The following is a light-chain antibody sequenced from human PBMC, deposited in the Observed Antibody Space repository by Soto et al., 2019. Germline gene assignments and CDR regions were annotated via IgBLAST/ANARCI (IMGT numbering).Light chain of an antibody. J-gene: IGLJ2*01. V-gene: IGLV2-23*02. Sequence: QSALTQPASVSGSPGQSITISCTGTSSDVGSYDIVSWYQQHPGKAPKFMIYDVNKRPSGVSNRFSGSKSGNTASLTISGLQAEDEAVYYSSSYAGDRPVVFGGGTKVTVL. CDR3: SSYAGDRPVV. CDR2: DVN. CDR1: SSDVGSYDI.